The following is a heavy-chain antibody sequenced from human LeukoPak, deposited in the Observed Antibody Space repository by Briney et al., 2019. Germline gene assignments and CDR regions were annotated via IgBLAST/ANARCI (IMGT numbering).Heavy chain of an antibody. J-gene: IGHJ4*02. CDR3: AKGGSGSSWYLDY. CDR1: GFTFSSYG. CDR2: ISYDGSNK. D-gene: IGHD6-13*01. V-gene: IGHV3-30*18. Sequence: GGSLRLSCAASGFTFSSYGVHWVRQAPGKGLEWVAVISYDGSNKYYADSVKGRFTISRDNSKNTLYLQMNSLRAEDTAVYYCAKGGSGSSWYLDYWGQGTLVTVSS.